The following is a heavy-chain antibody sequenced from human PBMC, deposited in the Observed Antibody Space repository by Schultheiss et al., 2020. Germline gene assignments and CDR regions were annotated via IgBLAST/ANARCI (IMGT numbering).Heavy chain of an antibody. V-gene: IGHV3-48*02. D-gene: IGHD3-16*01. Sequence: GGSLRLSCVGSGFSLSVYSMNWVRQAPGKGLEWVSYISRRSSLTFYADSVKGRFTISRDDVKNSLYLEMNSLRDEDTAVYYCARDRGRVGDHFHFDFWGQGTLVTVAS. CDR2: ISRRSSLT. CDR3: ARDRGRVGDHFHFDF. J-gene: IGHJ4*02. CDR1: GFSLSVYS.